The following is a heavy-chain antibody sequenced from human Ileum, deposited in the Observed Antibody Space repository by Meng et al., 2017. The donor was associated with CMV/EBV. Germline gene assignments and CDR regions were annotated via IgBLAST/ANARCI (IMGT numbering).Heavy chain of an antibody. Sequence: QGRFQEPGPGLVKPSEPLSLTCTVSGGSVNNYYWSWIRQSAGKGLEWIGRFYSSDTYNYHPSLDSRVTMSLDTSKNQFSLNLRSVTAADTATYYCARGPGASTREGFDYWGLGTLVTVSS. CDR2: FYSSDTY. CDR3: ARGPGASTREGFDY. CDR1: GGSVNNYY. V-gene: IGHV4-4*07. J-gene: IGHJ4*02. D-gene: IGHD1-26*01.